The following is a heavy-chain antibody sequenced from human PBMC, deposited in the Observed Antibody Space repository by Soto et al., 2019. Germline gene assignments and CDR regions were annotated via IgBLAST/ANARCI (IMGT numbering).Heavy chain of an antibody. CDR1: GFIFRSYA. D-gene: IGHD1-26*01. CDR2: ITYDGANG. CDR3: ARAFSGSYPNFDY. J-gene: IGHJ4*02. Sequence: GGSLRLSCLASGFIFRSYAMHWVRQAPGKGLEWVAVITYDGANGYYADSVRGRFAISRDNSKSTLFLQMNSLRPEDTAVYYCARAFSGSYPNFDYWGQGTLVTVS. V-gene: IGHV3-30*09.